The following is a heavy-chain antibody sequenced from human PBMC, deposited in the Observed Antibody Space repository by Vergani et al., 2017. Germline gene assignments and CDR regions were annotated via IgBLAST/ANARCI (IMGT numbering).Heavy chain of an antibody. CDR3: ARDRSSGWYGIFDY. CDR1: GFTFSSYG. V-gene: IGHV3-33*01. D-gene: IGHD6-19*01. CDR2: IWYDGSNK. J-gene: IGHJ4*02. Sequence: QVQLVESGGGVVQPGRSLRLSCAASGFTFSSYGMHWVRQAPGKGLEWVAVIWYDGSNKYYADSVKGRFTISRDNSKNTLYLQMNSLRAEDTAVYYCARDRSSGWYGIFDYWGQGTLVTVSS.